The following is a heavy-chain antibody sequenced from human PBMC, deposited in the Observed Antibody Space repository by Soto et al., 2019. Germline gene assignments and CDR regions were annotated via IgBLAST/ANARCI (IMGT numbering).Heavy chain of an antibody. J-gene: IGHJ6*02. V-gene: IGHV1-18*04. CDR2: ISAYNGNT. CDR3: ARVVSTMVRGVIITDGMDV. Sequence: ASVKVSCKASGYTFTSYGISWVRQAPGQGLEWMGWISAYNGNTNYAQKLQGRVTMTTDTSTSTAYMELRGLRSDDTAVYYCARVVSTMVRGVIITDGMDVWGQGTTVTVSS. CDR1: GYTFTSYG. D-gene: IGHD3-10*01.